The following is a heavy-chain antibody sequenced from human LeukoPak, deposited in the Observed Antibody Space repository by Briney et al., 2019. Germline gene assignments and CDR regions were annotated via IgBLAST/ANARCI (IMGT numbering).Heavy chain of an antibody. J-gene: IGHJ5*02. CDR3: ARGRPRYSSGWDWFDP. D-gene: IGHD6-19*01. CDR2: INHSGST. CDR1: DDSISSSTYY. V-gene: IGHV4-39*07. Sequence: PSETLSLTCIISDDSISSSTYYWSWIRQPPGKGLEWIGEINHSGSTNYNPSLKSRVTISVDTSKNQFSLKLSSVTAADTAVYYCARGRPRYSSGWDWFDPWGQGTLVTVSS.